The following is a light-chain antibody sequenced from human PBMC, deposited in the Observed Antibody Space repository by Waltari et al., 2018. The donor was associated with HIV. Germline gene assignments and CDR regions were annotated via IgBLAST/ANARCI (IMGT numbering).Light chain of an antibody. CDR3: QQSYSTPRT. V-gene: IGKV1-39*01. CDR2: AAY. CDR1: QNISNY. Sequence: EIQMTQSPSSLSASVGDRVTITCRASQNISNYLNWYQQKPGKAPQLLLYAAYSLQSGVPSRFSGSGSATDFTLTISSLQPEDFATYYCQQSYSTPRTFGQGTKVEIK. J-gene: IGKJ1*01.